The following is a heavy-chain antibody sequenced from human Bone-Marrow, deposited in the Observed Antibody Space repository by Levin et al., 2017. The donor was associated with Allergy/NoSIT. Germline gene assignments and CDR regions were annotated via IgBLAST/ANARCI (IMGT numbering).Heavy chain of an antibody. J-gene: IGHJ4*02. V-gene: IGHV3-9*01. Sequence: GGSLRLSCAASGFTFDDYAMHWVRQAPGKGLEWVSGISWNSGSIGYADSVKGRFTISRDNAKNSLYLQMNSLRAEDTALYYCAKDSGCGGDCSLFACYWGQGTLVTVSS. D-gene: IGHD2-21*02. CDR2: ISWNSGSI. CDR1: GFTFDDYA. CDR3: AKDSGCGGDCSLFACY.